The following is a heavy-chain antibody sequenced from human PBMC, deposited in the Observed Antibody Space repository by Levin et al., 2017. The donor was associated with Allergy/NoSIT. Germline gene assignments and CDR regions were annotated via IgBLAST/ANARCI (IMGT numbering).Heavy chain of an antibody. CDR1: GFTFSDHY. Sequence: SGGSLRLSCAGSGFTFSDHYMDWVRQAPGKGLEWVGRTRDKAKSYTTEYAPSVKGRFTISRDDSKKSLYLQMNSLKTEDTAVYYCVRGASGTYKYQYGMDVWGQGTTVTVSS. J-gene: IGHJ6*02. CDR3: VRGASGTYKYQYGMDV. D-gene: IGHD3-10*01. CDR2: TRDKAKSYTT. V-gene: IGHV3-72*01.